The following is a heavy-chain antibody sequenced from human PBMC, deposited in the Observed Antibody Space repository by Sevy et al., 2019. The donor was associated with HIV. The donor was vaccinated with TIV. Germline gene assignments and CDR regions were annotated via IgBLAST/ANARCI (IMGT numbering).Heavy chain of an antibody. CDR2: IKQDGSEK. V-gene: IGHV3-7*01. Sequence: GGPLRLSCAASGFTFSNYWMSWVRQAPGKGLEWVANIKQDGSEKYYVDSVKGRFTISRDNAKNSLSLQMNSLRAGDTAMYYCARDKGQGWFDPWGQGTLVTVSS. J-gene: IGHJ5*02. CDR3: ARDKGQGWFDP. CDR1: GFTFSNYW.